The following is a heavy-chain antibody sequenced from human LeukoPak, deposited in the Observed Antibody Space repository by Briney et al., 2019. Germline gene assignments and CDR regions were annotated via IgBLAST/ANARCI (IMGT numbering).Heavy chain of an antibody. J-gene: IGHJ4*02. CDR1: GFRSSGHY. Sequence: GGSLRLSCAASGFRSSGHYMSWIRQAPGKGLEWISYITNSGDFVNYADSVKGRFTISRDNAKNSLYLQMNSLRAEDTAVYYCAGEARATPDFWGQGTVVTVSS. V-gene: IGHV3-11*01. CDR2: ITNSGDFV. CDR3: AGEARATPDF. D-gene: IGHD1-26*01.